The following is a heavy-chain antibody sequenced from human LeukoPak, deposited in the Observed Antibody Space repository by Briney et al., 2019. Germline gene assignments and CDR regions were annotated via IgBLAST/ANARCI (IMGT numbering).Heavy chain of an antibody. CDR1: GFTFSSDG. J-gene: IGHJ4*02. CDR3: AKDVDYGDYDHAWDY. CDR2: IRYDGSNK. V-gene: IGHV3-30*02. Sequence: GGSLRLSCAAPGFTFSSDGMHWVRQAPGKGLERVAFIRYDGSNKYYADSVKGRFTISRDNSKNTLYLQMNSLRAEDTAVYYCAKDVDYGDYDHAWDYWGQGTLVTVSS. D-gene: IGHD4-17*01.